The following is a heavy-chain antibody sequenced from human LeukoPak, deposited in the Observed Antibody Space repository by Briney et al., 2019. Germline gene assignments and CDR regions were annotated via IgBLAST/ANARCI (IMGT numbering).Heavy chain of an antibody. D-gene: IGHD3-22*01. Sequence: GASVKVSCKVSGYTLTELAMHWVRHAPGKGIGWMGGFDSEGGETIYAQKFQGRVTMTEDTSTDTAYMELSSLRSEDTAVYYCATVSRGYYDSSGYPFDYWGQGTLVTVSS. V-gene: IGHV1-24*01. CDR3: ATVSRGYYDSSGYPFDY. CDR2: FDSEGGET. J-gene: IGHJ4*02. CDR1: GYTLTELA.